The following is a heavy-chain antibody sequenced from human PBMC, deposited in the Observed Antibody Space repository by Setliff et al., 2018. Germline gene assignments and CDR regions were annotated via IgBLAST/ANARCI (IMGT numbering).Heavy chain of an antibody. CDR2: INAGNGKT. CDR1: GYTFTSYA. J-gene: IGHJ6*03. V-gene: IGHV1-3*01. D-gene: IGHD2-2*01. CDR3: ARDGFEIVVVPAAIYYYYYMDV. Sequence: ASVKVSCKASGYTFTSYAMHWVRQAPGQRLEWMGWINAGNGKTKYSQKFQGRVTITRDTSASTAYMELSSLRSEDTAVYYCARDGFEIVVVPAAIYYYYYMDVWCKGTTVTVSS.